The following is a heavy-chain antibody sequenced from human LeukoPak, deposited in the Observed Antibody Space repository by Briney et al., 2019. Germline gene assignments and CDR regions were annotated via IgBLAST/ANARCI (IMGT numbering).Heavy chain of an antibody. D-gene: IGHD2-21*02. CDR3: ARQCGGDCYSALDY. CDR1: GYTLTELS. Sequence: ASVKVSCKVSGYTLTELSMHWVRQAPGKGLEWMGGFDPEDGETIYAQKFQGRVTMTEDTSTDTAYMELSSLRSEDTAVYYCARQCGGDCYSALDYWGQGTLVTVSS. J-gene: IGHJ4*02. CDR2: FDPEDGET. V-gene: IGHV1-24*01.